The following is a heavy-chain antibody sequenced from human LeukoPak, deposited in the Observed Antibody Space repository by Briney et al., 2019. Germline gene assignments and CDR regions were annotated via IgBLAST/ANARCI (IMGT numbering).Heavy chain of an antibody. D-gene: IGHD3-22*01. CDR2: ITPSGST. CDR3: ASSFYYDSRNY. J-gene: IGHJ4*02. CDR1: GGSFSGYF. V-gene: IGHV4-34*01. Sequence: SETLSLTCVVYGGSFSGYFWSWIRQPPGKGLEWIGEITPSGSTNYNPSLKSRVSISIDTSKKKLSLRLTSVTAADSAVYYCASSFYYDSRNYWGQGTLVTVSS.